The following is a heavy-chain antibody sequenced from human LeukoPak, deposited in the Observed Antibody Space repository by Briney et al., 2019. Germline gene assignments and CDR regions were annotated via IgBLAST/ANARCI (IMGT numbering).Heavy chain of an antibody. CDR1: GFTVSSNY. D-gene: IGHD4-23*01. CDR2: IYSGGST. CDR3: AREAGGNFYFDY. V-gene: IGHV3-53*01. J-gene: IGHJ4*02. Sequence: GGSLRLSCAASGFTVSSNYMSWVRQAPGKGLEWVSVIYSGGSTYYADSVKGRFTISRDSSKNTLYLQMNSLRAEDTAVYYCAREAGGNFYFDYWGQGTLVTVSS.